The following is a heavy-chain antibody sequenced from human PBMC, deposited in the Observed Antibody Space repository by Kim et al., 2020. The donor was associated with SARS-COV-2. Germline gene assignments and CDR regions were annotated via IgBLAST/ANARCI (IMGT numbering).Heavy chain of an antibody. CDR2: INHSGST. V-gene: IGHV4-34*01. D-gene: IGHD6-19*01. J-gene: IGHJ5*02. CDR1: GGSFSGYY. CDR3: AGGTSRQWLVRFGWVDP. Sequence: SETLSLTCAVYGGSFSGYYWSWIRQPPGKGLEWIGEINHSGSTNYNPSLKSRVTISVDTSKNQFSLKLSSVTAADTAVYYCAGGTSRQWLVRFGWVDPWGQGTLVTVSS.